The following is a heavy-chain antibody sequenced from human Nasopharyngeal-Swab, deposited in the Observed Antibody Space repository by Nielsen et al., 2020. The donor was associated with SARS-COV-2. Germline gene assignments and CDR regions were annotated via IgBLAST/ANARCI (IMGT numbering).Heavy chain of an antibody. D-gene: IGHD2-2*01. CDR1: GLTVSSTY. Sequence: GESLKISCAVSGLTVSSTYMSWVRQAPGKGLEWVSVTEIGGTTHYADSVKGRFSISRDSSTNTLYLQMNNGRAEDTAVYYCARDLGGGYCTTTNCPGSWGQGTLVTVSS. V-gene: IGHV3-53*01. CDR2: TEIGGTT. CDR3: ARDLGGGYCTTTNCPGS. J-gene: IGHJ1*01.